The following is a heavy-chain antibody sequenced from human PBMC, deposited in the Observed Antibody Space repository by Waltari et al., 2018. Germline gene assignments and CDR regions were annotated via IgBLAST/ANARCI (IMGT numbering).Heavy chain of an antibody. Sequence: QVQLQESGPGLVKPSETLSLTCTVSGGSISSYYWSWIRQPAGKGLEWIGRIYTSGGTNYNPSLKSRVTMSVDTSKNQFSLKLSSVTDADTAVYYCARDVARRDYGSGSYYNPNWFDPWGQGTLVTVSS. CDR1: GGSISSYY. D-gene: IGHD3-10*01. CDR3: ARDVARRDYGSGSYYNPNWFDP. J-gene: IGHJ5*02. V-gene: IGHV4-4*07. CDR2: IYTSGGT.